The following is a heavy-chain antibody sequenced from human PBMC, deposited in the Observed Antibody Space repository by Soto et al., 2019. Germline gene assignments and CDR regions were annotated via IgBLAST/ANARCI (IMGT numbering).Heavy chain of an antibody. CDR3: AREANLGRWLQPLDF. D-gene: IGHD5-12*01. Sequence: QVQLQLSAPGLVKPSETLSLTCTVSGDSISAYSWSWVRQPPGNGLEWIGNIHYNGNTKYNPSLKSRVSMSVDTSKNQFSLRLISVTAAHTAKYFCAREANLGRWLQPLDFWGQGTLLTVS. V-gene: IGHV4-59*01. J-gene: IGHJ4*02. CDR2: IHYNGNT. CDR1: GDSISAYS.